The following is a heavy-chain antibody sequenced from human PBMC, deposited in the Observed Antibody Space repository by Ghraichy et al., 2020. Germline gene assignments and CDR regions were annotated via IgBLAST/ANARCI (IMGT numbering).Heavy chain of an antibody. D-gene: IGHD6-25*01. Sequence: GGSLRLSCAASGFTVSSNYMSWVRQAPGKGLEWVSVIYSGGTTYYADSVKGRFTISRDNSKNTLDLQMNSLRSDDTAVYYCARGGAAYFDYWGQGTLVTVSS. CDR1: GFTVSSNY. J-gene: IGHJ4*02. CDR2: IYSGGTT. V-gene: IGHV3-66*02. CDR3: ARGGAAYFDY.